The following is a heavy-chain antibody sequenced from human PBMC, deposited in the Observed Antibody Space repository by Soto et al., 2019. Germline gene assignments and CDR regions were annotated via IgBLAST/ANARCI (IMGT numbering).Heavy chain of an antibody. CDR1: GDTFGRNA. Sequence: QVQLVQSGAEVKRPGSSVKVSCKASGDTFGRNAIHWVRQAPGQGLEWMGGIITMFPTTNYAQKFKGRLTINAEKSPSTAYMEMSRLRSEDTAVYYCARDGDSADYGYWGQGTLVTVSS. CDR3: ARDGDSADYGY. D-gene: IGHD2-21*01. CDR2: IITMFPTT. V-gene: IGHV1-69*06. J-gene: IGHJ4*02.